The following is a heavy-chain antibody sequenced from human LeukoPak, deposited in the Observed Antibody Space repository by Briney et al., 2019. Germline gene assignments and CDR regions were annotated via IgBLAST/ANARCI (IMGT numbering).Heavy chain of an antibody. J-gene: IGHJ4*02. CDR2: IYPGDSDT. V-gene: IGHV5-51*01. CDR1: GYSFTSYW. CDR3: ARLTPPTGTTSFYDY. D-gene: IGHD1-7*01. Sequence: GESLKISCKGSGYSFTSYWIGWVRQMPGKGLEWMGIIYPGDSDTRYSPPFQGQVTISADKSISTAYLQWSSLKASDTAMYYCARLTPPTGTTSFYDYWGQGTLVTVSS.